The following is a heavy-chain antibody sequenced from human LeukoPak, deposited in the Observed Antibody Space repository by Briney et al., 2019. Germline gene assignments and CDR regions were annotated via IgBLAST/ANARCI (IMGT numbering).Heavy chain of an antibody. CDR2: IRSKAYGGTT. Sequence: SWVRQPPGKGLEWVGFIRSKAYGGTTEYAASVKGRFTISRDDSKSIAYLQMNSLKTEDTAVYYCTRVSAPYYYYGMDVWGKGTTVTVSS. V-gene: IGHV3-49*02. J-gene: IGHJ6*04. CDR3: TRVSAPYYYYGMDV.